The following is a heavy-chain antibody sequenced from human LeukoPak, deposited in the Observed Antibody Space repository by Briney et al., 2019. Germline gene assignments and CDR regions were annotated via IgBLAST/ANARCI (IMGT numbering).Heavy chain of an antibody. CDR3: AKDRGTGYDILTGYYYYYGMDV. CDR2: ISWNSGRI. Sequence: TGGSLRLSCAASGFTFSTYAMSWVRQAPGKGLEWVSGISWNSGRIGYADSVKGRFTISRDNAKNSLYLQMNSLRAEDTALYYCAKDRGTGYDILTGYYYYYGMDVWGQGTTVTVSS. J-gene: IGHJ6*02. D-gene: IGHD3-9*01. CDR1: GFTFSTYA. V-gene: IGHV3-9*01.